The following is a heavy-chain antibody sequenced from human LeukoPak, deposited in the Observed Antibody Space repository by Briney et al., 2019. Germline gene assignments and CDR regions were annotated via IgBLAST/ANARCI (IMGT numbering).Heavy chain of an antibody. CDR1: GGSISSGSYY. J-gene: IGHJ4*02. CDR2: IYTSGST. Sequence: PSETLSLTCTVSGGSISSGSYYWSWIRQPAGKGLEWIGRIYTSGSTNYNPSLKSRVTISVDTSKNQFSLKLSSVAAADTAVYYCPRLSRTMVRGVIITPFDYWGQGTLVTVSS. CDR3: PRLSRTMVRGVIITPFDY. V-gene: IGHV4-61*02. D-gene: IGHD3-10*01.